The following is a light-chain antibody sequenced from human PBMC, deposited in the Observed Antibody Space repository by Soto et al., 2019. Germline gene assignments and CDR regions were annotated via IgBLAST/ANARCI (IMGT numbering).Light chain of an antibody. Sequence: EVVMTQYPATLSVSPGDRATLSCRASQSVSSNLAWYQQKPGQAPRLLIYGASTRATGIPARFSGSGSGTEFTLTISSLQSEDFAVYYCQQYNNWPITFGQGTRLEIK. V-gene: IGKV3-15*01. CDR1: QSVSSN. CDR3: QQYNNWPIT. CDR2: GAS. J-gene: IGKJ5*01.